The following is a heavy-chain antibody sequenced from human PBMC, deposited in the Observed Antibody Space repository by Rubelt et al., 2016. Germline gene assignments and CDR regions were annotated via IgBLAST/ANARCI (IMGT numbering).Heavy chain of an antibody. CDR1: GGSISSYY. D-gene: IGHD6-19*01. J-gene: IGHJ4*02. Sequence: QVQLQESGPGLVKPSETLSLTCTVSGGSISSYYWSWIRQPPGKGLEWMGYIYYSGGNTYNPSPKSRVTISVDTSENQCSLRLSSLTAAETAVYYCASLAVAGTDYWGQGTLVTVSS. CDR2: IYYSGGN. V-gene: IGHV4-59*01. CDR3: ASLAVAGTDY.